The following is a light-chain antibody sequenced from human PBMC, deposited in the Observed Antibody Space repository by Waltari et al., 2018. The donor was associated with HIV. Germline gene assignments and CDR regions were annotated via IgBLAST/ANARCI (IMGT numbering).Light chain of an antibody. J-gene: IGKJ3*01. CDR3: QQAFSGPFV. CDR2: NAS. Sequence: IQMTQSPSFLAASVGHSVTITCRASHSIKLSLNWYQQKPGKGLRHLIFNASSLQSGVPSRFSGSASGTNFTLTISSLQPEDFATYYCQQAFSGPFVFGPGTKVEVK. CDR1: HSIKLS. V-gene: IGKV1-39*01.